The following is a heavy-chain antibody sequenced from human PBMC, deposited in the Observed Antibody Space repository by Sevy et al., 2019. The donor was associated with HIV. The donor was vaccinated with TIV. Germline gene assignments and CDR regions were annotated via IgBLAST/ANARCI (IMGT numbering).Heavy chain of an antibody. CDR3: TRVPGDGYNSPSFDY. CDR2: IKNDGSST. CDR1: GFILSSYW. J-gene: IGHJ4*02. Sequence: GGSLRLSCAASGFILSSYWMHWVRQAPGKGLVWVARIKNDGSSTRYADFVKGRFTISRDNAKNTLYLQMNSLRAGDMGAYYCTRVPGDGYNSPSFDYWGRGTLVTVSS. D-gene: IGHD5-12*01. V-gene: IGHV3-74*01.